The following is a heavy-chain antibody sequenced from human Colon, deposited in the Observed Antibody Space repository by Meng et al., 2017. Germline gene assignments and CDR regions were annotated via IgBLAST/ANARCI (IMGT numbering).Heavy chain of an antibody. V-gene: IGHV4-34*01. CDR3: ARVDFPGDFRDSSGLGL. CDR2: INHGGGT. Sequence: QVQLKEWGARLLRPSETPSLTCTVYGGSFTDFYWSWVRQSPERGLEWIGEINHGGGTNYNPSLSSRVTISLDTSKNQFFLKMNSVTAADTAVYYCARVDFPGDFRDSSGLGLWGQGTLVTVSS. J-gene: IGHJ4*02. D-gene: IGHD3-22*01. CDR1: GGSFTDFY.